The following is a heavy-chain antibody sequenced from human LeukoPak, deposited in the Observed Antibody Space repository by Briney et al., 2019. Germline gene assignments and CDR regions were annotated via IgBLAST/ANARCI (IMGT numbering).Heavy chain of an antibody. D-gene: IGHD3-16*01. Sequence: PGGSLRLSCAASGFTFSNYWMTWVRQAPGKGLEWVANINQNGSVQLYVDSVKGRLTISRDNAKNSLYLQMNNLRAEDTALYFCARDQGGPGDYWGQGTLVTVSS. V-gene: IGHV3-7*01. CDR3: ARDQGGPGDY. CDR2: INQNGSVQ. CDR1: GFTFSNYW. J-gene: IGHJ4*02.